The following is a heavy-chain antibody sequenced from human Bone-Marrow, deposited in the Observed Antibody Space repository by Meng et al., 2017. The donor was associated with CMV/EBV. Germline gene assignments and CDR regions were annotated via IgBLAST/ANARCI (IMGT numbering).Heavy chain of an antibody. D-gene: IGHD5-24*01. CDR3: ARRREDGYNSCFDY. J-gene: IGHJ4*02. CDR2: IYPGDSDT. CDR1: GYSFTSYW. V-gene: IGHV5-51*07. Sequence: GGSLRLSCKGSGYSFTSYWIGWVHQMPGKGLEWMGIIYPGDSDTRYSPSFQGQVTISADKSISSAYLQWSRLKASDTAMYYCARRREDGYNSCFDYWGQGTLVTVSS.